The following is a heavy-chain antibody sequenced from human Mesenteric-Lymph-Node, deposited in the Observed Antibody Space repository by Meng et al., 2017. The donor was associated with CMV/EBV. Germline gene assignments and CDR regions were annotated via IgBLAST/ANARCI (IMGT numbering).Heavy chain of an antibody. CDR1: GFTFSGST. CDR3: TRHLGGYDYGYYYGMDV. J-gene: IGHJ6*02. V-gene: IGHV3-73*01. Sequence: GESLKISCAVSGFTFSGSTMHWVRQASGKGLEWVGHIRTKTNSFATAYAASLRGRFTISRDDSKNTVYLQINNLKTEDTAVYYCTRHLGGYDYGYYYGMDVWGQGTTVTVSS. CDR2: IRTKTNSFAT. D-gene: IGHD6-25*01.